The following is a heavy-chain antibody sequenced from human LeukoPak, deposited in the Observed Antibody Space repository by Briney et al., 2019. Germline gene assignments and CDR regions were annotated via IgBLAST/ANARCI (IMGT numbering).Heavy chain of an antibody. V-gene: IGHV1-2*02. CDR3: ARAMGIRGRHYFDH. D-gene: IGHD2-21*01. Sequence: GASVKVSCKASGYIFTGYYIHWVRQAPGQGLQYLGWINPNSGGTTSAQKFQARVTVTRDTSISTAYMELSRLRSDDTAVYYCARAMGIRGRHYFDHWGQGTLVTVSS. CDR1: GYIFTGYY. J-gene: IGHJ4*02. CDR2: INPNSGGT.